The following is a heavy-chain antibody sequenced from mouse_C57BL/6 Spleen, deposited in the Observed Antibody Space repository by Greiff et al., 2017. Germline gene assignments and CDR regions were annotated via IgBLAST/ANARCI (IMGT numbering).Heavy chain of an antibody. CDR3: ARYGITSGAMDY. V-gene: IGHV1-55*01. D-gene: IGHD1-1*01. CDR1: GYTFTSYW. CDR2: IYPGSGST. J-gene: IGHJ4*01. Sequence: VKLQQPGAELVKPGASVKMSCKASGYTFTSYWITWVKQRPGQGLEWIGDIYPGSGSTNYNEKFKSKATLTVDTSSSTAYMQLSSLTSEDSAVYYCARYGITSGAMDYWGQGTSVTVSS.